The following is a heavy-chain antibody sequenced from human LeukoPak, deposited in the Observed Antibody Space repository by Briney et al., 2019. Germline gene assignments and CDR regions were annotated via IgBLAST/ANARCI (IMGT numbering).Heavy chain of an antibody. CDR3: ARAPPLERIGWYGEDEF. V-gene: IGHV3-64*01. CDR2: IIGNGDKT. CDR1: GFTFSSYA. J-gene: IGHJ1*01. Sequence: GGSLRLSCAASGFTFSSYAMHWVRQAPGKGPEYVAAIIGNGDKTHYGSSVRGRFTVSRDNSKNTLYLQMGSLRTEDMAVYYCARAPPLERIGWYGEDEFRGQGTLVTVSS. D-gene: IGHD6-19*01.